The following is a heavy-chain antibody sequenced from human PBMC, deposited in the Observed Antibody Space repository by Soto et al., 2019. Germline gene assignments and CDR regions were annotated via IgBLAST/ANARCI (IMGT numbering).Heavy chain of an antibody. V-gene: IGHV4-34*01. D-gene: IGHD3-16*02. CDR3: ARCLYYDYIWGSYRYTNWFDP. J-gene: IGHJ5*02. CDR1: GGSFSGYY. CDR2: INHSGST. Sequence: QVQLQQWGAGLLKPSETLSLTCAVYGGSFSGYYWSWIRQPPGKGLEWIGEINHSGSTNYNPSLKSRVTISVDTSKNQFSLKLSSVTAADTAVYYCARCLYYDYIWGSYRYTNWFDPWGQGTLVTVSS.